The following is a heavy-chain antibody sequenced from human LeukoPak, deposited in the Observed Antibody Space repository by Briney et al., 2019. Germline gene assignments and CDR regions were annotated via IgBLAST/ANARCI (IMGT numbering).Heavy chain of an antibody. CDR2: INPNSGGT. V-gene: IGHV1-2*02. D-gene: IGHD3-22*01. J-gene: IGHJ4*02. Sequence: ASVKVSCKASGYTFADYYMHWVRQAPGQGLEWMGWINPNSGGTNYAQKFQGRVTMTRDTSISTAYMELSRLRSDDTAVYYCASGITLHSRFDYWGQGTLVTVSS. CDR3: ASGITLHSRFDY. CDR1: GYTFADYY.